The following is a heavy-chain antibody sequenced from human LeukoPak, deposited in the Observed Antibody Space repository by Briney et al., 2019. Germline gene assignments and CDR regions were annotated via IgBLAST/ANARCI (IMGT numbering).Heavy chain of an antibody. CDR3: AREIPAAGWFDP. CDR2: IYTSGST. CDR1: GGSISSYY. Sequence: SETLSPTCTVSGGSISSYYWSWIRQPAGKGLEWIGRIYTSGSTNYNPSLKSRVTMSVDTSKNQFSLKLSSVTAADTAVYYCAREIPAAGWFDPWGQGTLVTVSS. D-gene: IGHD2-2*01. J-gene: IGHJ5*02. V-gene: IGHV4-4*07.